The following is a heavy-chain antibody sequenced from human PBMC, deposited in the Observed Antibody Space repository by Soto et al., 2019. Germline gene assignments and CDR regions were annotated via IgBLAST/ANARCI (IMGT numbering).Heavy chain of an antibody. D-gene: IGHD3-16*01. CDR1: GGSFSGYY. V-gene: IGHV4-34*01. CDR2: IGHSGST. Sequence: QVQLQQWGAGLLKPSETLSVTCAVYGGSFSGYYWSWIRQPPGKGLEWIGEIGHSGSTIYNPSLESRVTISEDSSNNHFALKLNSVTAAATAVYYCARHGGYYFDYWGQGAPVTVSS. J-gene: IGHJ4*02. CDR3: ARHGGYYFDY.